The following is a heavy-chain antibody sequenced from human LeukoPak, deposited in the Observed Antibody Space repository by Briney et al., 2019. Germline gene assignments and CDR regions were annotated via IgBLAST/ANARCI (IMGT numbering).Heavy chain of an antibody. CDR3: ARDAAIGYCSGGSCYPTYFDY. Sequence: PSETLSLTCAVYGGSFSGYYWSWIRQPPGKGLEWIGEINHSGSTNYNPSLKSRVTISVDTSKNQFSLKLSSVTAADTAVYYCARDAAIGYCSGGSCYPTYFDYWGQGTLVTVSS. V-gene: IGHV4-34*01. J-gene: IGHJ4*02. CDR2: INHSGST. D-gene: IGHD2-15*01. CDR1: GGSFSGYY.